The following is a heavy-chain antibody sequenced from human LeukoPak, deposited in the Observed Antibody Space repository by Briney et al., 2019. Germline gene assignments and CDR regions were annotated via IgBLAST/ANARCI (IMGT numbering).Heavy chain of an antibody. D-gene: IGHD3-10*01. CDR2: ISGSRGST. V-gene: IGHV3-23*01. Sequence: LSGGSLRLSCAASGFTFSSYAMSWVRQAPGKGLEWVSTISGSRGSTYCADSVKGRFTISRDNSKNMLYLQMNSLRAEDTAVYYCAKVDDVYFGGSFDIWGQGSMVTVSS. CDR3: AKVDDVYFGGSFDI. J-gene: IGHJ3*02. CDR1: GFTFSSYA.